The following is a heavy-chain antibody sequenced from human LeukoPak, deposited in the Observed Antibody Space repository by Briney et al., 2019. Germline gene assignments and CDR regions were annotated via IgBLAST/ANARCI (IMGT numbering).Heavy chain of an antibody. Sequence: GGSLRLSCAASGFTFSDYYMSWIRQAPGKGLEWVSYISSSGSTIYYADSVKGRFTISRDNAKNSLYLQMNSLRAEDTAVYYCARETDDYVWGSYRPNGIDYWGQGTLVTVSS. CDR3: ARETDDYVWGSYRPNGIDY. CDR1: GFTFSDYY. J-gene: IGHJ4*02. V-gene: IGHV3-11*01. D-gene: IGHD3-16*02. CDR2: ISSSGSTI.